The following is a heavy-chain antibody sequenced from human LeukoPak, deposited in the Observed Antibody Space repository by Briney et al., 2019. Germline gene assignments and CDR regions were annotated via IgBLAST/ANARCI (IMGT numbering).Heavy chain of an antibody. D-gene: IGHD6-13*01. CDR2: ISTYNGNT. CDR1: GYTFTSYG. CDR3: AYSEEYPPGGLPELGFDP. V-gene: IGHV1-18*01. Sequence: GASVKVSCKASGYTFTSYGISWVRQAPGQGLEWMGWISTYNGNTNYAQKLQGRVTMTTDTSTSTAYMELRSLRSDDTAVYYCAYSEEYPPGGLPELGFDPWGQGTLVTVSS. J-gene: IGHJ5*02.